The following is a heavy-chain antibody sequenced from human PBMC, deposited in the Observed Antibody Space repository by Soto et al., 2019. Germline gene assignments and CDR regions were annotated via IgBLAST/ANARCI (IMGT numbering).Heavy chain of an antibody. CDR1: GFTFSSYG. CDR2: IWYDGSNK. CDR3: AREEYSSSWFVYYGMDV. J-gene: IGHJ6*02. D-gene: IGHD6-13*01. Sequence: SLRLSCAASGFTFSSYGTHWVRQAPGKGLEWVAVIWYDGSNKYYADSVKGRFTISRDNSKNTLYLQMNSLRAEDTAVYYCAREEYSSSWFVYYGMDVWGQGTTVTVSS. V-gene: IGHV3-33*01.